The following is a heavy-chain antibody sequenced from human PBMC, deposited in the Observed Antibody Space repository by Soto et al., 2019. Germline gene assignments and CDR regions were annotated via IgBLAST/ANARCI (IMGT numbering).Heavy chain of an antibody. V-gene: IGHV4-34*01. CDR1: SDSFAAYY. J-gene: IGHJ4*02. Sequence: LSLTCDVYSDSFAAYYWGCIRQPPGKGLEWIGEVNHSGSPNYNPSLKSRVTVSVATSRNQFSLRLTSVTAADTAVYYCARLRNLGTIDSWGQGTLVTVSS. CDR3: ARLRNLGTIDS. D-gene: IGHD1-7*01. CDR2: VNHSGSP.